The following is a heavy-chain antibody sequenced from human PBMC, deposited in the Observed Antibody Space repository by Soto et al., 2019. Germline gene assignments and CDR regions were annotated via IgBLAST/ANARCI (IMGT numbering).Heavy chain of an antibody. J-gene: IGHJ3*02. CDR3: ARYCTNGVCYEGSDAFDI. V-gene: IGHV3-33*01. D-gene: IGHD2-8*01. Sequence: QVQLVESGGGVVQPGRSLRLSCAASGFTFSSYGMHWVRQAPGKGLEWVAVIWYDGSNKYYADSVKGRFTISRDNSKNTMYLQMNSLRAEDTAVYYCARYCTNGVCYEGSDAFDIRGQGTMVTVSS. CDR1: GFTFSSYG. CDR2: IWYDGSNK.